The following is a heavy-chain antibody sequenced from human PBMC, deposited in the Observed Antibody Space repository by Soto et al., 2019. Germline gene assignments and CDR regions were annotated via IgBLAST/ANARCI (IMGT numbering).Heavy chain of an antibody. CDR2: VNGDGSEK. CDR1: GFTFSSYY. CDR3: AKLGGAGSDY. J-gene: IGHJ4*02. D-gene: IGHD1-26*01. Sequence: EVQLVESGGGLVQPGGSLRLSCAASGFTFSSYYMSWVRQAQGKGLEWVANVNGDGSEKYYVDSVKGRFTVSRDNAKNSLYLQMNSLRAEDTAVYYCAKLGGAGSDYWGQGTLVTVSS. V-gene: IGHV3-7*01.